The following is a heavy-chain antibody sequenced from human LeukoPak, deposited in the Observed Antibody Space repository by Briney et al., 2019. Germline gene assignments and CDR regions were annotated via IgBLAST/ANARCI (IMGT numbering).Heavy chain of an antibody. D-gene: IGHD3-22*01. CDR3: ARVPERGYYDSSGYYYIFDY. CDR1: GGSISGYY. J-gene: IGHJ4*02. CDR2: INHSGST. V-gene: IGHV4-34*01. Sequence: SETLSLTCTVSGGSISGYYWSWIRQPPGEGLEWIGEINHSGSTNYNPSLKSRLTISVDTSKNQFSLRLSSVTAADTAVYYCARVPERGYYDSSGYYYIFDYWGQGTLVTVSS.